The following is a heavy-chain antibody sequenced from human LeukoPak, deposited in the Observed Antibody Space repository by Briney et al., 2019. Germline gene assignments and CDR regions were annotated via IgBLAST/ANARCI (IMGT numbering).Heavy chain of an antibody. CDR2: IYYSGST. CDR3: ARSPPQLLYFWFDP. CDR1: GGSISSYY. D-gene: IGHD2-2*02. Sequence: SQTLSLTCTVSGGSISSYYWSWIRQPPGKGLEWIGYIYYSGSTNYNPSLRSRVTISVDTSKNQFSLKLSSVTAADTAVYYCARSPPQLLYFWFDPWGQGTLVTVSS. V-gene: IGHV4-59*01. J-gene: IGHJ5*02.